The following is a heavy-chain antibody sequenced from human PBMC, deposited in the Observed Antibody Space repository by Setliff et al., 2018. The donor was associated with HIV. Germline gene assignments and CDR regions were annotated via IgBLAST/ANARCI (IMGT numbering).Heavy chain of an antibody. CDR3: AKEGDSVDNWLDP. D-gene: IGHD1-26*01. CDR1: GDPIFIGGYY. V-gene: IGHV4-31*03. CDR2: IYHTGKT. Sequence: SETLSLTGTVSGDPIFIGGYYWSWIRQHPGGGLEWIGYIYHTGKTYYNPSLQSRIIMSLDMSQNQFSLKLSSVTAADTAVYYCAKEGDSVDNWLDPWGPGTLVTVSS. J-gene: IGHJ5*02.